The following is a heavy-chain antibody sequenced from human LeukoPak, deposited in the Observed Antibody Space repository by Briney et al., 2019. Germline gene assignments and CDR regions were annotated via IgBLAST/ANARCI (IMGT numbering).Heavy chain of an antibody. J-gene: IGHJ4*02. CDR3: ARADYSNYGIDY. CDR2: IIPIFGTA. D-gene: IGHD4-11*01. V-gene: IGHV1-69*05. CDR1: GGTFSSYA. Sequence: SVKVSCKASGGTFSSYAISWVRQAPGQGLEWMGGIIPIFGTANYAQKFQGRVTITTDESTSTAYMELSSLRSEDTAVYYCARADYSNYGIDYWGQGTLVTVSS.